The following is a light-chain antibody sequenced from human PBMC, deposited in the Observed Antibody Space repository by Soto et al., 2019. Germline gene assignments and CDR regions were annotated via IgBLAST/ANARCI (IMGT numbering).Light chain of an antibody. CDR3: QQYGRSPPWT. CDR1: QSVSSLY. CDR2: VAS. J-gene: IGKJ1*01. Sequence: EIVLTQSPGTLSLSPGERATLSCRASQSVSSLYLAWFQQKPGQAPRLLMYVASTRAIGIPDRFSGSGSGTDFTLTISRLEPEDFAVYYCQQYGRSPPWTFGQGTKVEIK. V-gene: IGKV3-20*01.